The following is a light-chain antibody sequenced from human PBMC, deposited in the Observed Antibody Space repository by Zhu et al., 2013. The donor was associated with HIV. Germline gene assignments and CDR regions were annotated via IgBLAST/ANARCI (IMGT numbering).Light chain of an antibody. CDR1: QSISSN. Sequence: EVVLTQSPATLSVSPGERATLSCRASQSISSNLAWYQQKPGQAPRLLIYGASRRATGIPDRFSDNGSGTDFTLTISRLEPEDFAVYYCQQYGSSPPWTFGQGTKVEIK. CDR3: QQYGSSPPWT. J-gene: IGKJ1*01. V-gene: IGKV3-20*01. CDR2: GAS.